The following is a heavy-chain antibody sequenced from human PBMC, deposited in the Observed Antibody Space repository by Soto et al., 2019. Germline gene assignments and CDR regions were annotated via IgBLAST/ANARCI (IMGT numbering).Heavy chain of an antibody. CDR2: ISPSTSHI. Sequence: EVHLVESGGGLVKPGGSLRLSCAVSGFTFRSCTMNWVRQAPGQGLEWVSSISPSTSHIYYADSVKGRFTISRDNAKNSLFLQMNSLRAEDTAVYYCSGCSGGACHQNYGMDVWGQGTTVTVSS. D-gene: IGHD2-15*01. CDR1: GFTFRSCT. V-gene: IGHV3-21*01. J-gene: IGHJ6*02. CDR3: SGCSGGACHQNYGMDV.